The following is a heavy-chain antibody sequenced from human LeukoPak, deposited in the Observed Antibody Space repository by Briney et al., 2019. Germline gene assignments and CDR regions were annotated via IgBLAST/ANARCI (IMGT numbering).Heavy chain of an antibody. V-gene: IGHV3-74*01. Sequence: GGTLRLSCAASGFTFSSYGMSWVRHAPGKGLVWVSRINSDGSSTSYADSVKGRFTISRDNAKNSLYLQMNSLRAEDTAVYYCVGHSDYWGQGTLVTVSS. J-gene: IGHJ4*02. CDR2: INSDGSST. D-gene: IGHD3-16*01. CDR3: VGHSDY. CDR1: GFTFSSYG.